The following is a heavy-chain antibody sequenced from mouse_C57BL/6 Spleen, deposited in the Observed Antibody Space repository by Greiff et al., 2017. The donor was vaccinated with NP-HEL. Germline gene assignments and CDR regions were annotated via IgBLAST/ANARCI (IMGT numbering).Heavy chain of an antibody. Sequence: QVQLQQSGAELVMPGASVKLSCKASGYTFTSYWMHWVKQRPGQGLEWIGEIDPSDSYTNYNQKFKGKSTLTVDKSSSTAYMQLSSLTSEDSAVYYCARSGGITTGFDYWGQGTTLTVSS. CDR2: IDPSDSYT. CDR1: GYTFTSYW. D-gene: IGHD2-4*01. J-gene: IGHJ2*01. V-gene: IGHV1-69*01. CDR3: ARSGGITTGFDY.